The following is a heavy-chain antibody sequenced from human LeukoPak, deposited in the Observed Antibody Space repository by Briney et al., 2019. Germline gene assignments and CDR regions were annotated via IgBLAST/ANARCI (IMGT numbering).Heavy chain of an antibody. D-gene: IGHD3-22*01. Sequence: GGSLRLSCAASGFTFSSYAMSWVRQAPGKGLEWVSGISWNSGSIGYADSVKGRFTISRDNAKNSLYLQMNSLRAEDTALYYCAKDINRTSYDSSGFDPWGQGTLVTVSS. J-gene: IGHJ5*02. CDR2: ISWNSGSI. CDR3: AKDINRTSYDSSGFDP. CDR1: GFTFSSYA. V-gene: IGHV3-9*01.